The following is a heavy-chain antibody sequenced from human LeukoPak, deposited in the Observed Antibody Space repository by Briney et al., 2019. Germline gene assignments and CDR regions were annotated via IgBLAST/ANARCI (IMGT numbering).Heavy chain of an antibody. V-gene: IGHV3-7*01. CDR3: AREAIYYYYYYMDV. CDR2: IKQDGSEK. Sequence: GGSLRLSCVASGFTFSSYWMTWVRQAPGKGLEWVANIKQDGSEKYYVDSVKGRFTISRDNAKNSLYLQMNSLRAEDTAVYYCAREAIYYYYYYMDVWGKGTTVTVSS. CDR1: GFTFSSYW. J-gene: IGHJ6*03.